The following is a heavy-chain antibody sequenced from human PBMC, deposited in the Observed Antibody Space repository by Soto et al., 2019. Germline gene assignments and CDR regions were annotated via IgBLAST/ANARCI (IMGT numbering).Heavy chain of an antibody. D-gene: IGHD2-21*01. V-gene: IGHV3-21*01. CDR2: ISSSSSYI. Sequence: GGSLRLSCAASGFTFSSYSMNWVRQAPGKGLEWVSSISSSSSYIYYADSVKGRFTISRDNAKNSLYLQMNSLRAEDTAVYYYARAPQVRTPPDLFDIWGQRTMVTVSS. CDR1: GFTFSSYS. J-gene: IGHJ3*02. CDR3: ARAPQVRTPPDLFDI.